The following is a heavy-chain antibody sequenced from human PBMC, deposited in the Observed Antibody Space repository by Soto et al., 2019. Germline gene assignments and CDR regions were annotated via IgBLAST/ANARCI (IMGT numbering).Heavy chain of an antibody. V-gene: IGHV3-64*01. CDR2: ISSNGGST. CDR1: GFTFSSYA. J-gene: IGHJ3*02. Sequence: GESLKISCAASGFTFSSYAMHWVRQAPGKGLEYVSAISSNGGSTYYANSVKGRFTISRDNSKNTLYLQMGSLRAEDMAVYYCARGAMVRGVIIAFDIWGQGTMVTVSS. D-gene: IGHD3-10*01. CDR3: ARGAMVRGVIIAFDI.